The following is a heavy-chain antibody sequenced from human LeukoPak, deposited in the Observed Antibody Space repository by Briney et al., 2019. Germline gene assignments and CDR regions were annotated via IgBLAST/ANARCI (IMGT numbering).Heavy chain of an antibody. CDR1: GFTFSSYW. CDR3: ARGGYYYDSSGYYPC. Sequence: GGSLRLSCAASGFTFSSYWMSWVRQAPGKGLEWVANIKQDGSEKYYVDSVKGRFTISRDNAKNSLYLQMNSLRAEDTAVYYCARGGYYYDSSGYYPCWGQGTLVTVSS. D-gene: IGHD3-22*01. V-gene: IGHV3-7*01. CDR2: IKQDGSEK. J-gene: IGHJ4*02.